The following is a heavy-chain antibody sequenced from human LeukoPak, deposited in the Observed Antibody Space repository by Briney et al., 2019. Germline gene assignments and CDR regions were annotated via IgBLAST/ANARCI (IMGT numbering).Heavy chain of an antibody. Sequence: GGSLRLSCAASGFTVSSNYMSWVRQAPGKGLVWVSRIDSVGTTTSYADSVKGRFTISRDNAKSTLYLQMNSLRAEDTAVYYCARPVCGGDCYPYDYWGQGTLVTVSS. V-gene: IGHV3-74*01. CDR3: ARPVCGGDCYPYDY. CDR1: GFTVSSNY. CDR2: IDSVGTTT. D-gene: IGHD2-21*02. J-gene: IGHJ4*02.